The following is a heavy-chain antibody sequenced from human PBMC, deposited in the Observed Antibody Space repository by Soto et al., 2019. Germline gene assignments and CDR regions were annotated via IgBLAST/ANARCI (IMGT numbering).Heavy chain of an antibody. CDR2: INHSGST. Sequence: SETLSLTCAVYGGSFSGYYWSWIRQPPGKGLEWIGEINHSGSTNYNPSLKSRVTISVDTSKNQFSLKLSSVTAADTAVYYCARHPRVFTGYYNDYWGQGTLVTVSS. J-gene: IGHJ4*02. D-gene: IGHD3-9*01. CDR1: GGSFSGYY. CDR3: ARHPRVFTGYYNDY. V-gene: IGHV4-34*01.